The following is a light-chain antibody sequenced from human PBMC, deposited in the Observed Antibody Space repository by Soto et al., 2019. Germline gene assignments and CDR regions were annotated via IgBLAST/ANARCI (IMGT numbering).Light chain of an antibody. J-gene: IGLJ2*01. CDR2: LNSDGSH. CDR1: SGHSSYA. V-gene: IGLV4-69*01. Sequence: QLVLTQSPSASASLGASVKLTCTLSSGHSSYAIAWHQQQPEKGPRYLMKLNSDGSHSKGDGIPDRFSGSSSGAERYLTISSLQSEDEADYYCQTWGTGPVVVFGGGTKVTVL. CDR3: QTWGTGPVVV.